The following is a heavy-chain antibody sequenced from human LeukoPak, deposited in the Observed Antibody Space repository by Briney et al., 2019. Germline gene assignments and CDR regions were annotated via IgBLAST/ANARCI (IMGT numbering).Heavy chain of an antibody. Sequence: ASVKVSCKASGYTFTTYYIYWVRQAPGQGLEWMGIISPSGGSTTYAQKFQDRVTMTRDTSTSTVYMELSSLRSEDTAVYYCARTSGYTFDYWGQGTLVTVSS. CDR1: GYTFTTYY. CDR2: ISPSGGST. CDR3: ARTSGYTFDY. V-gene: IGHV1-46*01. D-gene: IGHD3-22*01. J-gene: IGHJ4*02.